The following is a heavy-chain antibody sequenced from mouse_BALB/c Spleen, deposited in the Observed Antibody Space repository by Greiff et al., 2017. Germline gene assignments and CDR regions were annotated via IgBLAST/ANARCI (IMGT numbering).Heavy chain of an antibody. D-gene: IGHD2-4*01. CDR2: IWSGGST. CDR1: GFSLTSYG. V-gene: IGHV2-2*02. Sequence: VKLMESGPGLVQPSQSLSITCTVSGFSLTSYGVHWVRQSPGKGLEWLGVIWSGGSTDYNAAFISRLSISKDNSKSQVFFKMNSLQANDTAIYYCARITTEGFAYWGQGTLVTVSA. J-gene: IGHJ3*01. CDR3: ARITTEGFAY.